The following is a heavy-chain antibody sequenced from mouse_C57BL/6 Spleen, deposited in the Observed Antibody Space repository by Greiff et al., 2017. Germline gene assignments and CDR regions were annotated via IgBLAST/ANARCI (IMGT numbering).Heavy chain of an antibody. CDR3: ARRNYYGYDGYAMDY. V-gene: IGHV1-69*01. Sequence: QVQPKQPGAELVMPWASAKLSCKASCFHFPRHWMPRVKPRPGQGREGIGEIDPTDSYTNYNQKFKGKSTLTVDKSSSTAYMQLSSLTSEDSAVYYCARRNYYGYDGYAMDYWGQGTSVTVSS. D-gene: IGHD2-2*01. J-gene: IGHJ4*01. CDR1: CFHFPRHW. CDR2: IDPTDSYT.